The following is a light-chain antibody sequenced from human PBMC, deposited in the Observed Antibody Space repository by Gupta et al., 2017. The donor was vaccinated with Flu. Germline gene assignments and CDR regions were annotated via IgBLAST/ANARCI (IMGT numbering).Light chain of an antibody. V-gene: IGLV2-14*01. CDR1: SSDVGGYNY. CDR3: SSYSSSSTLWG. CDR2: EVS. Sequence: QSALTQPASVSGSPGQSITISCTGTSSDVGGYNYVSWYQQYPGKAPKVLIYEVSNRPLGVSNRFFGSKSGNTASLTISGLQAEDEADYYCSSYSSSSTLWGFGGGTKLTVL. J-gene: IGLJ3*02.